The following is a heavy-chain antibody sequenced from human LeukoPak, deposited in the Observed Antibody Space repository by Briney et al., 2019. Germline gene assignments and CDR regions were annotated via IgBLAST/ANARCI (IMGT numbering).Heavy chain of an antibody. J-gene: IGHJ4*02. V-gene: IGHV4-59*12. CDR3: ARDKAVITMVRGVIGYFDY. CDR2: IYYSGSA. Sequence: PSETLSLTCTVSGCSISSYYWSWIRQPPGKGLEWIGYIYYSGSANYNPSLQSRVTISVDTSKHQFSLKLSSVTAADTAVYYCARDKAVITMVRGVIGYFDYWGQGTLVTVSS. D-gene: IGHD3-10*01. CDR1: GCSISSYY.